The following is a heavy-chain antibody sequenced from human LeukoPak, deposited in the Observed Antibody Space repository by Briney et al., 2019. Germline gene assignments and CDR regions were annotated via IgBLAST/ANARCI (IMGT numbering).Heavy chain of an antibody. CDR1: GGTFSSYA. Sequence: SVKVSCKASGGTFSSYAISWVRQAPGQGLEWMGGIIPIFGTANYAQKFQGRVTITADESTSTAYMELSSLRSEDTAAYYCARDQVHYYDSSGSSSYFGYWGQGTLVTVSS. CDR2: IIPIFGTA. V-gene: IGHV1-69*01. CDR3: ARDQVHYYDSSGSSSYFGY. J-gene: IGHJ4*02. D-gene: IGHD3-22*01.